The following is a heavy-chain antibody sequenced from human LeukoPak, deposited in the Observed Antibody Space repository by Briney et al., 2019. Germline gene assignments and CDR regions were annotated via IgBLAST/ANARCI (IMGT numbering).Heavy chain of an antibody. D-gene: IGHD1-26*01. Sequence: GGSLRLSRAASGFIFSSYEMNWVRQAPGKGLECVSYISSRGSSTYYADSVKGRFTISRDNAKSSLYLQMDSLRAEDTAVYYCAKLGGSSQHFDSWGQGTLVTVSS. CDR3: AKLGGSSQHFDS. J-gene: IGHJ4*02. CDR2: ISSRGSST. V-gene: IGHV3-48*03. CDR1: GFIFSSYE.